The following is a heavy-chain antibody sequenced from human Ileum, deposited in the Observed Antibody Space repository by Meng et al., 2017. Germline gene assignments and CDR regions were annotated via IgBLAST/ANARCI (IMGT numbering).Heavy chain of an antibody. J-gene: IGHJ4*02. CDR3: ARAWSSSWSFLDF. CDR1: GGSFSGYY. V-gene: IGHV4-34*01. D-gene: IGHD6-13*01. Sequence: QVPLPPGGVRLVKAAETLSLTCAVSGGSFSGYYWTWIRQSPGKGLEWIGEINRGGNTNYNPSLKSRITMSVDTSKNQFFLNLTSVTPADTAVYYCARAWSSSWSFLDFWGQGGLVTVSS. CDR2: INRGGNT.